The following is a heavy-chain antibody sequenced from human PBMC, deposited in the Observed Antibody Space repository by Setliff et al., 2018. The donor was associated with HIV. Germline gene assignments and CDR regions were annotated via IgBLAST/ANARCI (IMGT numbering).Heavy chain of an antibody. Sequence: SETLSLTCAVYGTSLNTYYWTWIRYTPGRGLQWIGQIDHSGSTNYNPSLKSRVTISVDTSKNKFSLKLSSVTAADTAVYYCARGGATINYNYYYMDVWGKGTTVTVSS. CDR3: ARGGATINYNYYYMDV. V-gene: IGHV4-34*01. D-gene: IGHD5-12*01. J-gene: IGHJ6*03. CDR2: IDHSGST. CDR1: GTSLNTYY.